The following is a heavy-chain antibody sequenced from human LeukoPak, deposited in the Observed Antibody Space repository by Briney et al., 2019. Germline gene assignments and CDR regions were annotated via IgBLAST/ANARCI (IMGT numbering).Heavy chain of an antibody. D-gene: IGHD6-13*01. Sequence: PSETLSLTCAVYGGSFSGYYWSWIRQPPGKGLEWIGEINHSGSTNYNPSLKSRVTISVDTSKNQFSLKLSSVTAADTAVYYCARVDTLAAASAKNWFDPWGQGTLVTVSS. J-gene: IGHJ5*02. V-gene: IGHV4-34*01. CDR3: ARVDTLAAASAKNWFDP. CDR2: INHSGST. CDR1: GGSFSGYY.